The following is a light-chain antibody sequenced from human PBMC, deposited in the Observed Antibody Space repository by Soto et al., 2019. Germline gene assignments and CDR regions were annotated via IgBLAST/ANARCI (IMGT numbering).Light chain of an antibody. CDR3: QQYGTSPIT. V-gene: IGKV3-20*01. CDR1: QTVSSY. Sequence: EKVWTVSPGTLPLSPGERATLSCRASQTVSSYLTWNQQRPGQAPRLLIYGASKRATGIPDRFSGSGSGTDFTLTITRLKPEDFALYACQQYGTSPITFGQGTRLET. CDR2: GAS. J-gene: IGKJ5*01.